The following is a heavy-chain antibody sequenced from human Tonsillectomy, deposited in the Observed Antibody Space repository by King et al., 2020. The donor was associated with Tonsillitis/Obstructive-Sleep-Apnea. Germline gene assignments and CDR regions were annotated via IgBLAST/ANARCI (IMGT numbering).Heavy chain of an antibody. V-gene: IGHV4-34*01. J-gene: IGHJ3*02. Sequence: VQLQQWGAGLLKPSETLSLTCAVYGGSFSGYYWSWIRQPPGKGLEWIGEIDHSGSTNYNPSLKSRVTISADTSKTQSSLKLSSVTAADTAVYYCAREITTDAFDIWGQGTMVTVSS. CDR3: AREITTDAFDI. D-gene: IGHD3-3*01. CDR1: GGSFSGYY. CDR2: IDHSGST.